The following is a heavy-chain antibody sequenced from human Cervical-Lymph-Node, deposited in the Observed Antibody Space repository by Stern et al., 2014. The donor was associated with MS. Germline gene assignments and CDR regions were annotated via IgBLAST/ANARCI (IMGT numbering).Heavy chain of an antibody. D-gene: IGHD1-26*01. CDR3: ARHLVSGSYAFDY. Sequence: QVQLQESGPGLVKPSETLSLTCTVSGGSISSSSYYWGWIRQPPGQGLEWIGSIYYCGSTYYNPSLKSRVIISVDTYKNQFPLKLSSVTAADTAVYYCARHLVSGSYAFDYWGQGTLVTVSS. CDR2: IYYCGST. V-gene: IGHV4-39*01. J-gene: IGHJ4*02. CDR1: GGSISSSSYY.